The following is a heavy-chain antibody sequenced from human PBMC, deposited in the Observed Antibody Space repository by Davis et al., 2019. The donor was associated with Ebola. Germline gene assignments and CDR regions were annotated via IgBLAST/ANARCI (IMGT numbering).Heavy chain of an antibody. J-gene: IGHJ5*02. D-gene: IGHD3-10*01. V-gene: IGHV1-69*13. CDR3: ARGHRGITMVQGVINWFDP. CDR1: GGTFSSYA. Sequence: AASVKVSCKASGGTFSSYAISWVRQAPGQGLEWMGGIIPIFGTANYAQKFQGRVTITADESTSTAYMELSSLRSEDTAVYYCARGHRGITMVQGVINWFDPWGQGTLVTVSS. CDR2: IIPIFGTA.